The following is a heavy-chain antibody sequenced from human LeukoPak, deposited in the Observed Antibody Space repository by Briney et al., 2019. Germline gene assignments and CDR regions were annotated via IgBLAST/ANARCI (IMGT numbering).Heavy chain of an antibody. J-gene: IGHJ6*02. CDR1: GFTFDDYA. V-gene: IGHV3-9*01. Sequence: GGSLRLSCAASGFTFDDYAMHWARQSPGKGLEWVSGISWNSGSIGYADSVKGRFTISRDNAKNSLYLQVNSLRAEDTALYYCAKDKAPAYYHYGMDVWGHGTTVTVSS. CDR2: ISWNSGSI. CDR3: AKDKAPAYYHYGMDV.